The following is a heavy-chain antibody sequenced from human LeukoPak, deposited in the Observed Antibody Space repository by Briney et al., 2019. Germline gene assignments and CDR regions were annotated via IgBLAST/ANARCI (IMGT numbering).Heavy chain of an antibody. CDR2: VYSSGRT. Sequence: NASETLSLTCTVSGGSISSYYWSWIRQPPGKGLEWIGRVYSSGRTNYNPSLKSRVTISVDTSKNQFSLKLGSVTAADTAVYYCARAVGSSESNWFDPWGQGTLATVSS. CDR1: GGSISSYY. J-gene: IGHJ5*02. CDR3: ARAVGSSESNWFDP. V-gene: IGHV4-4*08. D-gene: IGHD1-26*01.